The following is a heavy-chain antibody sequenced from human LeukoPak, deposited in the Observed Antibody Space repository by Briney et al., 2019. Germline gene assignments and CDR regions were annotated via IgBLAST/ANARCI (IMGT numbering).Heavy chain of an antibody. D-gene: IGHD1-1*01. CDR3: AKGGLTNDY. Sequence: GGSLRLSCAASRFTFSSYGMHWVRQAPGKGLEWVAVISYDGSNKYYADSVKGRFTISRDNSKNTLYLQMNSLRAEDTAVYYCAKGGLTNDYWGQGTLVTVSS. CDR1: RFTFSSYG. CDR2: ISYDGSNK. V-gene: IGHV3-30*18. J-gene: IGHJ4*02.